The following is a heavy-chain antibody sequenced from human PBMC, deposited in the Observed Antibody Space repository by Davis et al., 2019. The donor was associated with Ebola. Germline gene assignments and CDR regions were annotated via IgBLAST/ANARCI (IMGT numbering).Heavy chain of an antibody. CDR3: ARDLPPVVPAARWYYYYGMDV. J-gene: IGHJ6*02. V-gene: IGHV4-34*01. Sequence: QAPGKGLEWIGEINHSGSTNYNPSLKSRVTISVDTSKNQFSLKLSSVTAADTAVYYCARDLPPVVPAARWYYYYGMDVWGQGTTVTVSS. CDR2: INHSGST. D-gene: IGHD2-2*01.